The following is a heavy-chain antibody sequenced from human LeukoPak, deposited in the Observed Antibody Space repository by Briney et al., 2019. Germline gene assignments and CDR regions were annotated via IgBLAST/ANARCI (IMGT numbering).Heavy chain of an antibody. CDR3: ARGLGDPPRNMDV. CDR1: GFTFSTYA. Sequence: PGRSLRLSCGASGFTFSTYAMHWVRQTPGKGLEWVAVISPDGRTEHYTDSVKGRFTISRDNFKDTLYVQMNSLGSEDTAIYYCARGLGDPPRNMDVWGQGTTVTVSS. CDR2: ISPDGRTE. D-gene: IGHD3-16*01. J-gene: IGHJ6*02. V-gene: IGHV3-30*04.